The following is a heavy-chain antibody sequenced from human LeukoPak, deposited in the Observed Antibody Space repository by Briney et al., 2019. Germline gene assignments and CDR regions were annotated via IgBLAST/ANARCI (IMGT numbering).Heavy chain of an antibody. Sequence: GGSLRLSCTASGFTFSYYGMHWVRQAPGKGLEWVAVIWYDGRSEYYEESVKGRFTISRDNSKNPLYLQMNSLRADDPAVYHCARSYYNGSGSYYPLDYWGQGTLVTVSS. D-gene: IGHD3-10*01. J-gene: IGHJ4*02. CDR3: ARSYYNGSGSYYPLDY. CDR2: IWYDGRSE. CDR1: GFTFSYYG. V-gene: IGHV3-33*01.